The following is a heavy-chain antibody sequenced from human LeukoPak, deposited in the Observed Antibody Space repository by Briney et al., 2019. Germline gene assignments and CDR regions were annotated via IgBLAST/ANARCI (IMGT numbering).Heavy chain of an antibody. V-gene: IGHV4-34*01. CDR3: ARRYYYGSGSSPPGV. CDR2: INHSGST. CDR1: GGSFSGYY. D-gene: IGHD3-10*01. J-gene: IGHJ6*04. Sequence: SETLSLTCAVCGGSFSGYYWSWIRQPPGKGLEWIGEINHSGSTNYNPSLKSRVTISVDTSKNQFSLKLSSVTAADTAVYYCARRYYYGSGSSPPGVWGKGTTVTVSS.